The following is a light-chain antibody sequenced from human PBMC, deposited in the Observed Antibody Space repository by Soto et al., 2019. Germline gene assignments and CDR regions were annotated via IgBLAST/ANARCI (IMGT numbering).Light chain of an antibody. Sequence: QSVLTQPPSASGTPGQTFAISCSGGSSNIGSHTVNWYQQLPGTAPRLLIYSNTQRPSGVPDRFSGSKSGTSASLAISGLQSEYEGDYYCAAWDDSLNGVVFGGGTKLTVL. CDR1: SSNIGSHT. CDR2: SNT. V-gene: IGLV1-44*01. CDR3: AAWDDSLNGVV. J-gene: IGLJ2*01.